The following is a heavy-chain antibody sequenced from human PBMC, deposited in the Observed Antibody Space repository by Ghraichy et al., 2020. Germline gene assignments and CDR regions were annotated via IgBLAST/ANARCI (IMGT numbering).Heavy chain of an antibody. CDR3: ARRRYGSGSDYFDY. Sequence: GGYLRLSCAASGFTVSDNYMSWIRQAPGKGLEWVSYISSGGGTIYYADSVKGRFTISRDNAKNSLYLQMNSLRAEDTAVYYCARRRYGSGSDYFDYWGQGTLVTVSS. J-gene: IGHJ4*02. CDR1: GFTVSDNY. D-gene: IGHD3-10*01. CDR2: ISSGGGTI. V-gene: IGHV3-11*01.